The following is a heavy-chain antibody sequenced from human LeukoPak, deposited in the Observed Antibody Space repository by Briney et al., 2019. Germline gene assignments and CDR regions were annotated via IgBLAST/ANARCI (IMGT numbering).Heavy chain of an antibody. Sequence: GGSLRLSCAASGFTFSSYAMHWVRQAPGKGLEWVAVISYDGSNKYYADSVKGRFTISRDNSKNTLYLQMNSLRAEDTAVYYCAKNARITMVRGAFFDYWGQGTLVTVSS. D-gene: IGHD3-10*01. CDR1: GFTFSSYA. CDR2: ISYDGSNK. V-gene: IGHV3-30*04. J-gene: IGHJ4*02. CDR3: AKNARITMVRGAFFDY.